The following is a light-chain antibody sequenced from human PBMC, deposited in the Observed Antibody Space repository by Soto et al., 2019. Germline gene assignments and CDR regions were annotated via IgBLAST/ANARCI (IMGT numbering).Light chain of an antibody. J-gene: IGKJ1*01. Sequence: DIQMTHSPSSVSASVGDRVTITCRASQSISSYLNWYQQKPGKAPKLLIYAASSLQSGVPSRFSGSGSGTDFTLTISSLQPEDFATYYCQQSYSTPWTFGQGTKVDIK. CDR3: QQSYSTPWT. CDR1: QSISSY. CDR2: AAS. V-gene: IGKV1-39*01.